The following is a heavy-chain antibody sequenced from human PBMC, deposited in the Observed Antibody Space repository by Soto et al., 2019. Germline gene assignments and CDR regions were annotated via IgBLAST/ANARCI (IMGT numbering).Heavy chain of an antibody. Sequence: SETLFLTCTVSGGSISSGDYYWSWIRQPPGKGLEWIGYIYYSGSTYYNPSLKSRVTISVDTSKNQLSLKLSSVTAADTAVYYCAREYSSSSRYYYYGMDVWGQGTTVTVSS. D-gene: IGHD6-6*01. CDR3: AREYSSSSRYYYYGMDV. V-gene: IGHV4-30-4*01. CDR1: GGSISSGDYY. CDR2: IYYSGST. J-gene: IGHJ6*02.